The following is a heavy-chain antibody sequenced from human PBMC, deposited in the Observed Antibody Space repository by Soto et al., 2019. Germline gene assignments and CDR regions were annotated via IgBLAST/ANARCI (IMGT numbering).Heavy chain of an antibody. CDR2: INHSGST. CDR3: ARGYRRAVLRLLEWFPGWYYFDY. J-gene: IGHJ4*02. CDR1: GGSFSGYY. V-gene: IGHV4-34*01. D-gene: IGHD3-3*01. Sequence: SETLSLTCAVYGGSFSGYYWSWIRQPPGKGLEWIGEINHSGSTNYNPSLKSRVTISVDTSKNQFSLKLSSVTAADTAVYYCARGYRRAVLRLLEWFPGWYYFDYWGQGTLVTVSS.